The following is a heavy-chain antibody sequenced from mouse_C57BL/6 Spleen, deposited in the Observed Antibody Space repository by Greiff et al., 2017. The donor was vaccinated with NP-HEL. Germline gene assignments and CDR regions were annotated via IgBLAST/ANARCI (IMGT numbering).Heavy chain of an antibody. CDR2: IDPETGGT. Sequence: VQLQQPGAELVRPGSSVKLSCKASGYTFTDYEMHWVKQTPVHGLEWIGAIDPETGGTAYNQKFKGKAILTADKSSSTAYMELRSLTSEDSAVYYCTRGGVTTVVATRYFDVWGTGTTVTVSS. V-gene: IGHV1-15*01. CDR1: GYTFTDYE. CDR3: TRGGVTTVVATRYFDV. D-gene: IGHD1-1*01. J-gene: IGHJ1*03.